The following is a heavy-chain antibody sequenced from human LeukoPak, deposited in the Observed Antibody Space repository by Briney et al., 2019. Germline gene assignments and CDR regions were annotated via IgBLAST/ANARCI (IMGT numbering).Heavy chain of an antibody. Sequence: QTSETLSLTCTVSGGSISSYYWSWIRQPPGKGLEWIGYIYYSGSTNYNPSLRSRVTISVDTSKNQFSLKLSSVTAADTAVYYCARTSQQWLVEDYWGQGTLVTVSS. D-gene: IGHD6-19*01. CDR1: GGSISSYY. V-gene: IGHV4-59*01. J-gene: IGHJ4*02. CDR2: IYYSGST. CDR3: ARTSQQWLVEDY.